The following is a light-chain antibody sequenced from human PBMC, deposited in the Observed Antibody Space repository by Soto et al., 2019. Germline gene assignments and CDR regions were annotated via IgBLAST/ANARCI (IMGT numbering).Light chain of an antibody. V-gene: IGLV6-57*01. J-gene: IGLJ3*02. CDR2: EDN. CDR3: HSYDGSKFWV. CDR1: SGSIASTS. Sequence: NFMLTQPHSVSESPGRTVTISCSRSSGSIASTSVQWYQQRPGSSPTTVIYEDNRRPSGVPDRFSGSIDTSSNSASLTISGLKTEDEADYYCHSYDGSKFWVFGGGTKLTVL.